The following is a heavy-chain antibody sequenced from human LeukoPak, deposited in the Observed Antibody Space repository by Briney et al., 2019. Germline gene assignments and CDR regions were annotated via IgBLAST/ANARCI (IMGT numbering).Heavy chain of an antibody. J-gene: IGHJ4*02. CDR1: GFTFSSYE. V-gene: IGHV3-48*03. D-gene: IGHD3-16*02. CDR3: ASAPYDYVWGSYRFDY. Sequence: GGSLRLSCAASGFTFSSYEMYWVRQAPGKGLEWVSYISSSGSTIYYADSVKGRFTISRDNAKNSLYLQMNSLRAEDTAVYYCASAPYDYVWGSYRFDYWSQGTLVTVSS. CDR2: ISSSGSTI.